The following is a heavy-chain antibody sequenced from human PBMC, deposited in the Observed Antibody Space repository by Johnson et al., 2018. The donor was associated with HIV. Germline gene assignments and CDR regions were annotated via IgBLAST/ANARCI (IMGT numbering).Heavy chain of an antibody. Sequence: QVQLVESGGGVVQPGRSLRLSCAASGFTFSSYVMHWVRQAPGKGLEWVAVISYDGSNKYYADYVKGRFTISSDNSKNTLYLQMNSLRVEDTALYYCPRGRPWGWELRRDAFDIWGQGTMVTVSS. CDR2: ISYDGSNK. V-gene: IGHV3-30-3*01. CDR3: PRGRPWGWELRRDAFDI. D-gene: IGHD1-26*01. CDR1: GFTFSSYV. J-gene: IGHJ3*02.